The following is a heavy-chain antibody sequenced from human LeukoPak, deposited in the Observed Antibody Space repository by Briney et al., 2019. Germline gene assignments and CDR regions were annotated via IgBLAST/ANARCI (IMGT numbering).Heavy chain of an antibody. D-gene: IGHD2-2*01. J-gene: IGHJ4*02. CDR2: IHHSGHT. V-gene: IGHV4-31*03. Sequence: PSETLSLTCTVSGDSVISGTSFWGWIRQHPGKGLEWVGYIHHSGHTYDNPSLQSRVIISMDKSKNQFSLKLNSVTAADTAVYYCARYCSSTSCPFDYWGQEALVTVSS. CDR3: ARYCSSTSCPFDY. CDR1: GDSVISGTSF.